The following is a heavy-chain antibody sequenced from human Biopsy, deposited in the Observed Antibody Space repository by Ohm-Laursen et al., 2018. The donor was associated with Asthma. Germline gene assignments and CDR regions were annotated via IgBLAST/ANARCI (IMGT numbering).Heavy chain of an antibody. Sequence: GSSVKVSCKASGYTFIHFAIHWVRQAPGQRLEWMGWINAGNGNTKYSEKFQGRVTITRDTSASTAYMDLSSLRSEDTAVNYCARTYYDFLTGQVNDALAMWGQGTVVTVSS. J-gene: IGHJ3*02. V-gene: IGHV1-3*01. D-gene: IGHD3-9*01. CDR3: ARTYYDFLTGQVNDALAM. CDR2: INAGNGNT. CDR1: GYTFIHFA.